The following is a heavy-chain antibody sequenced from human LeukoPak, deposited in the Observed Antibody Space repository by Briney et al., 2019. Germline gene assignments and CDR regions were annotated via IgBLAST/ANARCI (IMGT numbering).Heavy chain of an antibody. CDR1: GFTFSDYE. J-gene: IGHJ4*02. CDR2: IPSSGSGI. D-gene: IGHD2-21*02. CDR3: ARGELRCGGDCLQH. Sequence: GGSLRLSCAASGFTFSDYEMNWVRQAPGKGLEWVSYIPSSGSGIYYADSVKGRFTVSRDNAKNSLYLQMTSLRAEDTAVYYCARGELRCGGDCLQHWGQGTLVTVSS. V-gene: IGHV3-48*03.